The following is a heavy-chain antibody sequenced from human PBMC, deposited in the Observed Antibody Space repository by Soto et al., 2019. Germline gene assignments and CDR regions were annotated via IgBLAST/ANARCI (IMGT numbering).Heavy chain of an antibody. V-gene: IGHV3-30-3*01. CDR1: GFTFSSYA. J-gene: IGHJ4*01. D-gene: IGHD3-22*01. Sequence: GGSLRLSCAASGFTFSSYAMHWVRQAPGKGLEWVAVISYDGSNKYYADSVKGRFTISRDNSKNTLYLQMNSLRAEDTAVYYCARDPRGYYDSSGYSYYFDYWGHGTLVTVSS. CDR3: ARDPRGYYDSSGYSYYFDY. CDR2: ISYDGSNK.